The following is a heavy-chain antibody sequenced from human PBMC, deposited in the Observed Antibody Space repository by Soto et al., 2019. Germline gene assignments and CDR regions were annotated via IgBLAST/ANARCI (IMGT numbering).Heavy chain of an antibody. V-gene: IGHV3-74*01. Sequence: VQLVESGGGLVQPGGSLIVSCAASGFTFSSYWMHWVRQAPGKGLVWVSRINNDGSSTSYAESVKGRFTISRDNAKSTLYLEMSSLRAGDTAVYYCARDPLIGDTDYGLDVWGQGTTVTVS. CDR1: GFTFSSYW. CDR3: ARDPLIGDTDYGLDV. D-gene: IGHD2-21*01. CDR2: INNDGSST. J-gene: IGHJ6*02.